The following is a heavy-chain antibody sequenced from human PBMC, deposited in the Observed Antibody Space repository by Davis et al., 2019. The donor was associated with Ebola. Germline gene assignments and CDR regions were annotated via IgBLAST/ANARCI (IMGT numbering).Heavy chain of an antibody. CDR3: ARANHANIYYYYMDV. CDR2: IYHSGNT. CDR1: GYSISSDYY. J-gene: IGHJ6*03. Sequence: SETLSLTCSVSGYSISSDYYWGWIRQPPGRGLEWMGIIYHSGNTYYNPSLKSRLTISQDTAKNEFSLKLNFVTAADTAMYFCARANHANIYYYYMDVWGKGTTVTVSS. V-gene: IGHV4-38-2*02. D-gene: IGHD1-14*01.